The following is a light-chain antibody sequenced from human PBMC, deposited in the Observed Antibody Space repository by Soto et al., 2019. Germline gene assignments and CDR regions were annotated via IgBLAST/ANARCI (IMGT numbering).Light chain of an antibody. CDR1: VTIRVL. CDR2: DTP. J-gene: IGKJ5*01. Sequence: EIGLSLSAAALSLSPGERATLSCSARVTIRVLLAWYRQRPGQPPSLLIYDTPNRATGIRAKFSGSGSGTDFTLTISVLEPADLRLYYCQLRPIWPITSAEG. V-gene: IGKV3-11*01. CDR3: QLRPIWPIT.